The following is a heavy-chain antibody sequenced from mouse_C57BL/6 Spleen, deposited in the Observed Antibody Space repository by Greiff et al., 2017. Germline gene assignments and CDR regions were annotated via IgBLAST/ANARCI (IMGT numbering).Heavy chain of an antibody. CDR3: ARRLRRESYAMDY. CDR1: GYTFTDYY. Sequence: VQLQQSGPVLVKPGASVKMSCKASGYTFTDYYMNWVKQSHGKSLEWIGVINPYNGGTSYNQKFKGKATLTVDKSSSTAYMELNSLTSEYSAVYYGARRLRRESYAMDYWGQGTSVTVSS. V-gene: IGHV1-19*01. J-gene: IGHJ4*01. D-gene: IGHD2-4*01. CDR2: INPYNGGT.